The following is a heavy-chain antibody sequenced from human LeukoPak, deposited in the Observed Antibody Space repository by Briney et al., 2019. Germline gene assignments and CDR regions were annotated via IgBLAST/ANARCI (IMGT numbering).Heavy chain of an antibody. J-gene: IGHJ4*02. V-gene: IGHV3-23*01. CDR2: ISGSGGST. CDR3: AKDSGTGYSGYDYYDY. D-gene: IGHD5-12*01. CDR1: GFTFSSYA. Sequence: GGSLRLSRAASGFTFSSYAMSWVRQAPGKGLEWVSAISGSGGSTYYADSVKGRFTISRDNSKNTLYLQMNSLRAEDTAVYYCAKDSGTGYSGYDYYDYWGQGTLVTVSS.